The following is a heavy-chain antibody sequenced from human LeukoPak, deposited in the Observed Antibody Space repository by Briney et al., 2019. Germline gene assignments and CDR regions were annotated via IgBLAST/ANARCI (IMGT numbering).Heavy chain of an antibody. Sequence: SVKVSCKASGGTFSSYAISWVRQAPGQGLEWMGRIIPIFGIANYAQKFQGRVTITADKSTSTAYMELSSLRSEDTAVYYCARDLRYCSSTSCYQGDGFDHWGQGTLVTVSS. CDR1: GGTFSSYA. J-gene: IGHJ5*02. CDR2: IIPIFGIA. V-gene: IGHV1-69*04. D-gene: IGHD2-2*01. CDR3: ARDLRYCSSTSCYQGDGFDH.